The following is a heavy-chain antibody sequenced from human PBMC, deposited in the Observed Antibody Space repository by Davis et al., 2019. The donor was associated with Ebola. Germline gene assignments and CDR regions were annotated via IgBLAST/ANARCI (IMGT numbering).Heavy chain of an antibody. J-gene: IGHJ5*02. D-gene: IGHD3-3*01. CDR3: ARIRGEITIFGVVPTEGFDP. V-gene: IGHV2-70*01. CDR2: IDWDDDK. Sequence: SGPTLVKPTQTLTLTCTFSGFSLSTSGMCVSWIRQPPGKALEWLALIDWDDDKYYSTFLKTRLTISKDTSKNQVVLTMTNMDPVDTATYYCARIRGEITIFGVVPTEGFDPWGQGTLVTVSS. CDR1: GFSLSTSGMC.